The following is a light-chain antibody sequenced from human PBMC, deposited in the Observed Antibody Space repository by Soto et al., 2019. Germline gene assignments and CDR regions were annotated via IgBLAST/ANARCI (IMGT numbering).Light chain of an antibody. Sequence: EIVLTQSPGTLSLSPGERATLSCRASQSVSSNYLAWYQQKPGQAPRLLIYGASSSATGIADRFSGSGSGTDFTLTINRLEPEDFAVYYCQQYGSSSEYTFGQGTKLEIK. V-gene: IGKV3-20*01. CDR3: QQYGSSSEYT. CDR2: GAS. J-gene: IGKJ2*01. CDR1: QSVSSNY.